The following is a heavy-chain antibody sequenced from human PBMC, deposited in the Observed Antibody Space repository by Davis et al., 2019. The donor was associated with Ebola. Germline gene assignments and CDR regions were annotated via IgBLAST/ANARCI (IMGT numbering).Heavy chain of an antibody. J-gene: IGHJ2*01. V-gene: IGHV4-59*01. CDR2: IYFSGST. Sequence: PLETLSLTCTVSGGSISSSYWSWIRQPPGKGLEWIGYIYFSGSTNNNPSLQSRVTISVDTSKNQFSLKLSSVTAADTAVYYCARDQGYCTSTNCPGWYFDLWGRGTLVTVSS. CDR1: GGSISSSY. CDR3: ARDQGYCTSTNCPGWYFDL. D-gene: IGHD2-2*01.